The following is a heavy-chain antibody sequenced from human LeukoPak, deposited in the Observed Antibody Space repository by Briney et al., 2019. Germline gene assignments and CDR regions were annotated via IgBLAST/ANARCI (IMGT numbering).Heavy chain of an antibody. V-gene: IGHV4-59*01. CDR3: ARGDDFLSGYSFGY. D-gene: IGHD3-3*01. CDR1: GGSISNYY. Sequence: SETLSLTCTVSGGSISNYYWSWIRQPPGKGLEWIGYVYYSGSTNYNPSLKSRVTISVDTSKNQFSLKLTSVTAADTAVYYCARGDDFLSGYSFGYWGQGTLVTVSS. CDR2: VYYSGST. J-gene: IGHJ4*02.